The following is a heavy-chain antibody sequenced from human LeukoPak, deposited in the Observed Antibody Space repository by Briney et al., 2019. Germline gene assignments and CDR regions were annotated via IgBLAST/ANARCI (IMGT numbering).Heavy chain of an antibody. D-gene: IGHD1-26*01. V-gene: IGHV4-59*08. CDR1: GGSISTYY. J-gene: IGHJ3*01. CDR2: MYNSGST. CDR3: ARQGSGGRSFDV. Sequence: PSGTLSLTCTVSGGSISTYYWSWIRQPPGKGLEWIGYMYNSGSTNYNPSLKSRVTISIDTSKNQVSLRLSSVTAADTAVYYCARQGSGGRSFDVWGQGTMVTVSS.